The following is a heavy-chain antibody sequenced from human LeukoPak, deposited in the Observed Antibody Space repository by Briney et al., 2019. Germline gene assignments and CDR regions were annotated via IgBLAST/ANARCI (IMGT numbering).Heavy chain of an antibody. Sequence: GGSLRLSCAASGFSFSDYVMPWVRQAPGKGLEWVTFIRHDNSDRFYADSVKGRFTISSDISKNALYLQMNSLRPEDTAVYYCAREGIDAFDIWGQGTMVTVSS. CDR2: IRHDNSDR. J-gene: IGHJ3*02. V-gene: IGHV3-30*02. CDR1: GFSFSDYV. CDR3: AREGIDAFDI.